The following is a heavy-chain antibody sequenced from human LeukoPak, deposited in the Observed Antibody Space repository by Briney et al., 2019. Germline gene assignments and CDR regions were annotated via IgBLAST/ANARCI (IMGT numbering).Heavy chain of an antibody. CDR1: GFTFSSYE. D-gene: IGHD3-10*01. J-gene: IGHJ4*02. V-gene: IGHV3-48*03. CDR3: ARGTGDPSLDY. CDR2: ISSSGSTI. Sequence: GGSLSLSCAASGFTFSSYEMNWVRQAPGKGLEWVSYISSSGSTIYYADSVKGRFTISRDNAKNSLYLQMNSLRAEDTAVYYCARGTGDPSLDYWGQGTLVTVSS.